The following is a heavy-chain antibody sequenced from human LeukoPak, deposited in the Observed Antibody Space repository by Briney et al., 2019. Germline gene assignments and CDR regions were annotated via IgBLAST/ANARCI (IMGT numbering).Heavy chain of an antibody. CDR3: ARNGGVYQLLLYYYYGMDV. V-gene: IGHV3-7*03. CDR1: GFTFSSYA. Sequence: QPGRSLRLSCAASGFTFSSYAMHWVRQAPGKGLEWVANIKQDGSEKYYVDSVKGRFTISRDNAKNSLYLQMNSLRAEDTAVYYCARNGGVYQLLLYYYYGMDVWGKGTTVTVSS. CDR2: IKQDGSEK. J-gene: IGHJ6*04. D-gene: IGHD2-2*01.